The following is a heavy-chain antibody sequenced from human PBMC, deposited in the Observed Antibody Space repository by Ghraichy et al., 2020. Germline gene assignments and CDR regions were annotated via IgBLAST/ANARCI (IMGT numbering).Heavy chain of an antibody. CDR1: GGSIRSHF. V-gene: IGHV4-59*11. J-gene: IGHJ6*02. CDR2: ISYTGNT. D-gene: IGHD5-18*01. Sequence: SETLSLICSVSGGSIRSHFWSWIRQPPGKGLEWIGYISYTGNTNYSPSLGGRATISLDTSKTQFSLSLTSVSAADTAMYYCARRGRGYSLYYYGLDVWGPGTTVTVSS. CDR3: ARRGRGYSLYYYGLDV.